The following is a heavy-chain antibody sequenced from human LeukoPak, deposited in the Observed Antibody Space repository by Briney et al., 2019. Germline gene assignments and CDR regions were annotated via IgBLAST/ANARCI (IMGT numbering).Heavy chain of an antibody. CDR2: INHSGST. CDR1: GGSFSGYY. CDR3: ARGLSSSGWYDFDY. Sequence: SETLSLTCAVYGGSFSGYYWSWIRQPPGKGLEWIGEINHSGSTNYNPSLKSRVTISVDTSKNQFSLKLSSVTAADTAVYYCARGLSSSGWYDFDYWGQGTLVTVSS. J-gene: IGHJ4*02. D-gene: IGHD6-19*01. V-gene: IGHV4-34*01.